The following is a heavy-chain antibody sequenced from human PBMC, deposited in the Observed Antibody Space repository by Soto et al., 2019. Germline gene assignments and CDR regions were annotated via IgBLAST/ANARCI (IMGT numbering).Heavy chain of an antibody. CDR3: ARDPLDYDFWSAPLGMDV. Sequence: QVQLQESGPGLVKPSQTLSLTCTVSGGSISSGDYYWSWIRQPPGKALEWIGYIYYSGSTYYNPSLNSRVTISVDTSKNQFSLKLSSVTAADTAVYYCARDPLDYDFWSAPLGMDVWGQGTTVTVSS. CDR2: IYYSGST. CDR1: GGSISSGDYY. J-gene: IGHJ6*02. V-gene: IGHV4-30-4*01. D-gene: IGHD3-3*01.